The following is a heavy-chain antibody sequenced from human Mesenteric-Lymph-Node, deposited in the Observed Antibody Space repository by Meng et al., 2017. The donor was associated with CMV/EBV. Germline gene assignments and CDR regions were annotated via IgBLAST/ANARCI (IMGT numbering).Heavy chain of an antibody. V-gene: IGHV1-8*03. D-gene: IGHD6-6*01. CDR2: MNPNSGNT. CDR1: GYTFTSYD. J-gene: IGHJ5*02. CDR3: AREGVRMSSSSGWFDP. Sequence: ASVKVSCKASGYTFTSYDINWVRQATGQGLEWMGWMNPNSGNTGYAQKFQGRVTITRNTSISTAYMELSSLRSEDTAVYYCAREGVRMSSSSGWFDPWGQGTLVTVSS.